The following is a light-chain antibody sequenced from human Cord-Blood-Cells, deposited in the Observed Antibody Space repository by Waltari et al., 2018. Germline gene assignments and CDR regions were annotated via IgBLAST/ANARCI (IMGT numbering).Light chain of an antibody. CDR1: SLRGYY. J-gene: IGLJ1*01. CDR3: NSRDSSGNHYV. V-gene: IGLV3-19*01. CDR2: GKN. Sequence: SSELTQDPAVSVALGQTVRITCQGDSLRGYYASWYQQKPGQAPVLVIYGKNNRPSGIPDRISGSSSGNTASLTITGAQAEDEADYYCNSRDSSGNHYVFGTGTKVTVL.